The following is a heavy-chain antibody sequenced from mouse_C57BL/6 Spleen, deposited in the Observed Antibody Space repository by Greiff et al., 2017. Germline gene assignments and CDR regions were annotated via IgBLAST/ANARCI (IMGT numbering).Heavy chain of an antibody. V-gene: IGHV1-54*01. D-gene: IGHD1-1*01. Sequence: LVESGAELVRPGTSVKVSCKASGYAFTNYLIEWVKQRPGQGLEWIGVINPGSGGTNYNEKFKGKATLTADKSSSTAYMQLSSLTSEDSAVYFCARDHGSSSYAKDYWGQGTSVTVSS. J-gene: IGHJ4*01. CDR1: GYAFTNYL. CDR2: INPGSGGT. CDR3: ARDHGSSSYAKDY.